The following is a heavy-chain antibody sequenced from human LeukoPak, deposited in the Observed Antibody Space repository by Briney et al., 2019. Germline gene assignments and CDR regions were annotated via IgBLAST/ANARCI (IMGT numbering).Heavy chain of an antibody. V-gene: IGHV3-73*01. J-gene: IGHJ4*02. Sequence: GGSLRLSCAASGFTFSGSAMHWVRQASGKGLEWVGRIRSKANSYATAYAASVKGRFTISRDDSKNTAYLQMNSLKTEDTAVYYCAKTLSPYDSSAVYWGQGTLVTVSS. CDR2: IRSKANSYAT. CDR3: AKTLSPYDSSAVY. CDR1: GFTFSGSA. D-gene: IGHD3-22*01.